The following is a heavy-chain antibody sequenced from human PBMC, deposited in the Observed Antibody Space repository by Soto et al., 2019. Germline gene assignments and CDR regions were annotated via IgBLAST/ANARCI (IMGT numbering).Heavy chain of an antibody. Sequence: GGALRLSCSDSGFTFSSYAMHWVRQAPGKGLEYVSAISSNGGSTYYADSVKGRFTISRDNSKNTLYLQMSSLRAEDTAVYYCVKVLGYSYGYYFDYWGQGTLVTVSS. J-gene: IGHJ4*02. CDR1: GFTFSSYA. CDR2: ISSNGGST. D-gene: IGHD5-18*01. CDR3: VKVLGYSYGYYFDY. V-gene: IGHV3-64D*06.